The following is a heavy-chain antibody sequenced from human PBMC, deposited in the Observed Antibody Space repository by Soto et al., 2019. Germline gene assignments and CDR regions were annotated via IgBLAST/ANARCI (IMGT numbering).Heavy chain of an antibody. J-gene: IGHJ5*02. D-gene: IGHD2-15*01. CDR2: IYPGDSDT. CDR1: GYSFTSYW. V-gene: IGHV5-51*01. CDR3: ARQYSSKPSPEEGRFDP. Sequence: GESLKISCKGSGYSFTSYWIGWVRQMPGKGLEWMGIIYPGDSDTRYSPSFQGQVTISADKSISTAYLQWSSLKASDTDMYYCARQYSSKPSPEEGRFDPWGQGNLVTVSS.